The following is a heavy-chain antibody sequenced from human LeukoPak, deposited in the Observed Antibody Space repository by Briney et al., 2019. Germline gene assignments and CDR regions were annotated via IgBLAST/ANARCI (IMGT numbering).Heavy chain of an antibody. V-gene: IGHV1-2*02. Sequence: ASVKVSCKASGYTFTGYYIHWMRQAPGQGLEWMGWIDPDSGGTNYAQKFQGRVTMTRDTSVSTAYMELSRLRSDDTAIYYCARPEYTYGEYGNWGQGTLVTVSS. J-gene: IGHJ4*02. CDR2: IDPDSGGT. D-gene: IGHD5-18*01. CDR3: ARPEYTYGEYGN. CDR1: GYTFTGYY.